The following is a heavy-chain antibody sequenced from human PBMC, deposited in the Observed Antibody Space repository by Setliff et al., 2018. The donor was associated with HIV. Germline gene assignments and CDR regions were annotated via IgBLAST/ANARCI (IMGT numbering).Heavy chain of an antibody. V-gene: IGHV1-69*13. CDR3: ARESGICGGDCHYAFDM. CDR1: GGTFSTHS. Sequence: SVKVSCKASGGTFSTHSISWVRQAPGQGLEWMGGIIPIFGTTNYAREFQGRVTITADDSTSTAYMDLNNLRAEETAVYYCARESGICGGDCHYAFDMWGHGTRVTVSS. D-gene: IGHD2-21*02. J-gene: IGHJ3*02. CDR2: IIPIFGTT.